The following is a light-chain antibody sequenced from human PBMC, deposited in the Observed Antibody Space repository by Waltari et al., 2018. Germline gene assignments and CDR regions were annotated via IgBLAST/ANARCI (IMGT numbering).Light chain of an antibody. CDR2: GAS. J-gene: IGKJ5*01. Sequence: EIVLTQSPGTLSLSPGERATLSCRASQGVSSSYLAWYQQKPGPAPRPLSYGASSRATGIPDRFSGRGSGTDFTLTISRLEPEDFAVYYCQQYGSSPPVTFGQGTRLEIK. CDR1: QGVSSSY. CDR3: QQYGSSPPVT. V-gene: IGKV3-20*01.